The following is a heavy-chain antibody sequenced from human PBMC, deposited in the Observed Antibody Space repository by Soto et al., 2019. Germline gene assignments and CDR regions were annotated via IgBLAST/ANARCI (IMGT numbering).Heavy chain of an antibody. Sequence: LRLSCAASGFTFSTYAMTWVRQAPKKGLEWVSAIRGTGGDTYYADSVRGRFTISRDNSKNTLYLQMNSLRAEDTAVYYCAKDLRNYGSGNYWDYWGQGTLVTVS. CDR1: GFTFSTYA. J-gene: IGHJ4*02. D-gene: IGHD3-10*01. CDR2: IRGTGGDT. V-gene: IGHV3-23*01. CDR3: AKDLRNYGSGNYWDY.